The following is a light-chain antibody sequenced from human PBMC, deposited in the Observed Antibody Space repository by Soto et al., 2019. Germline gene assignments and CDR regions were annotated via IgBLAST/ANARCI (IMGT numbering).Light chain of an antibody. V-gene: IGLV2-14*03. Sequence: QSVLTQPASVSGSPGQSITISCTGTSSDVGAYDFVSWYQQHPDKAPKLMIYEVRNRPSGVSNRFSGSKSVNTATLTISGLQAEDEADYYCSSYKTSSTRVFGTGTKVTVL. CDR1: SSDVGAYDF. CDR2: EVR. CDR3: SSYKTSSTRV. J-gene: IGLJ1*01.